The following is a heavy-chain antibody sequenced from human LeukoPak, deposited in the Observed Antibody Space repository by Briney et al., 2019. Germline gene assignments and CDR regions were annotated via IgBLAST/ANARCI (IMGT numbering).Heavy chain of an antibody. CDR3: ARDGYSSAGDLGY. J-gene: IGHJ4*02. V-gene: IGHV1-2*02. Sequence: ASVKVSCKASGYTFTGYYMHWVRQGPEQGLEWMGWINPNSGGTNYAQKFQGRVTMTRDTSISTAYMELSRLRSDDTAVYYCARDGYSSAGDLGYWGQGTLVTVSS. CDR2: INPNSGGT. CDR1: GYTFTGYY. D-gene: IGHD6-25*01.